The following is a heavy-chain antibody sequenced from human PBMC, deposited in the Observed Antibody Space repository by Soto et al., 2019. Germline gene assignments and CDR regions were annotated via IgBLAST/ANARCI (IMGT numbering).Heavy chain of an antibody. V-gene: IGHV1-2*02. Sequence: AASLNLSCKASGYTLSDYFVHWVRQAPGHGREWMGWINPDIGTPYYAQKFKGRVTMTRDTSLGTAYLVLNRLEYDDTAFYYSERSADSWGQGNMLTVSP. J-gene: IGHJ4*02. CDR1: GYTLSDYF. CDR2: INPDIGTP. CDR3: ERSADS.